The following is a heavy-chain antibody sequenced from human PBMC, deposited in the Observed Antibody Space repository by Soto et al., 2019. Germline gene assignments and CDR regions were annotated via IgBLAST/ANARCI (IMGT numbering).Heavy chain of an antibody. CDR3: ARGARYWFDP. V-gene: IGHV4-34*01. CDR1: GGSFSGYY. Sequence: QVQLQQWGAGLLKPSETLSLTCAVYGGSFSGYYWSWIRQPPGKGLEWIGEINHSGSTNYNPSLKSRVTISVDTSKNQFSLKLSSVTAADTAVYYCARGARYWFDPWGQGTLVTVSS. J-gene: IGHJ5*02. CDR2: INHSGST.